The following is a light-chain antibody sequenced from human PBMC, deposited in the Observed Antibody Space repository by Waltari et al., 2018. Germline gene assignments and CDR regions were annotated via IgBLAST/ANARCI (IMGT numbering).Light chain of an antibody. CDR2: VNSDGSH. CDR1: SGHSSNI. CDR3: QTGGHGTWV. Sequence: QLVLTQSPSASASLGASVRLTCTLDSGHSSNIVAWVQQQPAKGPRCLLTVNSDGSHTKGDEIPDRFSGSSSGAERYLTISSLQSEDEADYFCQTGGHGTWVFGGGTKLTVL. V-gene: IGLV4-69*01. J-gene: IGLJ3*02.